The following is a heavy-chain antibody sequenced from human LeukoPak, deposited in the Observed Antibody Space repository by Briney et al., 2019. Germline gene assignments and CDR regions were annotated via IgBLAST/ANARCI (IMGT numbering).Heavy chain of an antibody. D-gene: IGHD6-13*01. V-gene: IGHV1-18*01. Sequence: ASVKVSCKTSGYTFTSFGISWVRQAPGQGLEWMGWTSAYNGNTNYAQKFQGRVTMTTDTSTSTAYMELRSLRSDDTAVYYCARDWGYSSSWYWFDPWGQGTLVTVSS. CDR2: TSAYNGNT. CDR1: GYTFTSFG. CDR3: ARDWGYSSSWYWFDP. J-gene: IGHJ5*02.